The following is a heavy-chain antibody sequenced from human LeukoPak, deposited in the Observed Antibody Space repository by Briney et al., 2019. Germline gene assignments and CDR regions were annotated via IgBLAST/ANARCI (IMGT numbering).Heavy chain of an antibody. CDR3: ARDKSYYDILTGYYYYGMDV. D-gene: IGHD3-9*01. J-gene: IGHJ6*04. V-gene: IGHV1-18*04. CDR2: ISAYNGNT. Sequence: ASVKVSRKASGYTFTSYGISWVRQAPGQGLEWMGWISAYNGNTNYAQKLQGRVTMTTDTSTSTAYMELRSLRSDDTAVYYCARDKSYYDILTGYYYYGMDVWGKGTTVTVSS. CDR1: GYTFTSYG.